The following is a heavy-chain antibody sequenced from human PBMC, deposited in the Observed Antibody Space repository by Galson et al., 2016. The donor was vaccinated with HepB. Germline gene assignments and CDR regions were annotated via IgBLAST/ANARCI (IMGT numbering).Heavy chain of an antibody. V-gene: IGHV3-30*04. CDR2: ISYDGDNK. CDR3: ARVASQRLVWFYFDF. J-gene: IGHJ4*02. D-gene: IGHD6-19*01. Sequence: SLRLSCAASGFTFSSHSMHWVRQAPGKGLERVAVISYDGDNKYYADFVEGRFTISRDNSRNTLYLQMNSLTAEDTAVYYCARVASQRLVWFYFDFWGQGTLVTVSS. CDR1: GFTFSSHS.